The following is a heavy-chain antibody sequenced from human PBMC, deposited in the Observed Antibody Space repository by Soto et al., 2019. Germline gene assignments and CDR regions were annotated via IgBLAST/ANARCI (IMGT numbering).Heavy chain of an antibody. D-gene: IGHD2-15*01. J-gene: IGHJ4*02. Sequence: QVQLVESGGGVVQPGRSLRLSCAGSTFTFSDYGIHWVRQAPGRGLEWVAAISYDGSGKYYADSVKGRFTISRDNSKNTVYLQMSSLRAEDTAVYYCVAALGRGINLVGVEFDYWGQGNLVTVSS. CDR2: ISYDGSGK. V-gene: IGHV3-30*03. CDR1: TFTFSDYG. CDR3: VAALGRGINLVGVEFDY.